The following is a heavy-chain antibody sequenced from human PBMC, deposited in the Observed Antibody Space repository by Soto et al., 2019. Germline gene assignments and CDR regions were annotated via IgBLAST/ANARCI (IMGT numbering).Heavy chain of an antibody. Sequence: SGGSLRLSCAASGFTFSSYSMNWVRQAPGKGLEWVSYISSSSSTIYYADSVKGRFTISRDNAKNSLYLQMNSLRDEDTAVYYCASVAILTGYYPFDYWGQGTLVTVSS. CDR2: ISSSSSTI. CDR3: ASVAILTGYYPFDY. CDR1: GFTFSSYS. V-gene: IGHV3-48*02. D-gene: IGHD3-9*01. J-gene: IGHJ4*02.